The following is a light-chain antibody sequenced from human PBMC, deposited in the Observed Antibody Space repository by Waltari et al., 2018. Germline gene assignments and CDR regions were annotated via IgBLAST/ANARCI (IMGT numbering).Light chain of an antibody. J-gene: IGLJ3*02. CDR3: QSYDSSTNWV. CDR1: SGSIASNF. Sequence: NFVLTQPHSVSESPGKTVTISCTRRSGSIASNFVQCSQQRPGSAPTPVIYEDSHRPSGVPDRFSGSFDSSSNSAYLTISGLKTEDEADYFCQSYDSSTNWVFGGGTKLTVL. CDR2: EDS. V-gene: IGLV6-57*04.